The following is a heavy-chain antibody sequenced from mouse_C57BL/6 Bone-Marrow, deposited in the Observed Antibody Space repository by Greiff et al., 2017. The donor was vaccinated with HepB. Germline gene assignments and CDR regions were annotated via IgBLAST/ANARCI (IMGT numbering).Heavy chain of an antibody. CDR1: GFNIKNTY. CDR3: AIIGGSSSSPCAMDY. J-gene: IGHJ4*01. CDR2: IDPANGNT. Sequence: EVQLQQSVAELVRPGASVKLSCTASGFNIKNTYMHWVKQRPEQGLEWIGRIDPANGNTKYAPKFQGQATITADTSSNTAYLQLSSLTSEYTAIYYCAIIGGSSSSPCAMDYWGQGTSVTVSS. V-gene: IGHV14-3*01. D-gene: IGHD1-1*01.